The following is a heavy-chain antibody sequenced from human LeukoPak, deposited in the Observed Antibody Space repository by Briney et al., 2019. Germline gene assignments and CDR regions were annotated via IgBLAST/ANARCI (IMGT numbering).Heavy chain of an antibody. Sequence: PGRSLRLSCAASGFKFNDHAMHWIRQAPGKGLEWVSGISWNSASLGYADSVKGRVTISRDNAKNSLYLQMSSLRLEDTALYYCARGPYGGYERGWFDPWGQGTLVTVSS. V-gene: IGHV3-9*01. CDR1: GFKFNDHA. J-gene: IGHJ5*02. D-gene: IGHD5-12*01. CDR2: ISWNSASL. CDR3: ARGPYGGYERGWFDP.